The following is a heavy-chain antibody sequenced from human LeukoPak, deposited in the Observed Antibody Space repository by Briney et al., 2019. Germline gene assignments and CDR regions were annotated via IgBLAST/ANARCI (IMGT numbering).Heavy chain of an antibody. J-gene: IGHJ4*02. V-gene: IGHV4-61*02. Sequence: SLTCTVSGDSHSRGNSQWSWVRRPAGGGLEWIGRIHTSGSTNYNPSVKSTVTVSRDTSKNQFSLKLTSVTAADTDIYYCARSRVYIGNPFDYWGQGTLVAVSA. CDR2: IHTSGST. CDR1: GDSHSRGNSQ. D-gene: IGHD4-23*01. CDR3: ARSRVYIGNPFDY.